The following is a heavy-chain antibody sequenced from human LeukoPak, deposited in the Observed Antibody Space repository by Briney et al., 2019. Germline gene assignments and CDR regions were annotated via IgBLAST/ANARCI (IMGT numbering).Heavy chain of an antibody. D-gene: IGHD1-26*01. CDR1: GFTFSSYA. V-gene: IGHV3-23*01. J-gene: IGHJ5*02. CDR3: AKDLRQWDFSNWFDP. CDR2: ISGSGGST. Sequence: GGSLRLSCAASGFTFSSYAMSWVRQAPGKGLEWVSAISGSGGSTYYADSVKGRFTISRDNSKNTLYLQMNSLRAEDTAVYYCAKDLRQWDFSNWFDPWGQGTLVTVSS.